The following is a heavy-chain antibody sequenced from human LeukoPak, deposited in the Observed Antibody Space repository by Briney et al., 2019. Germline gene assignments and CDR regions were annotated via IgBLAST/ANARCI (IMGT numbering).Heavy chain of an antibody. CDR2: IYPGDSDT. CDR1: GYSFTTYW. J-gene: IGHJ5*02. Sequence: GESLKISCKGSGYSFTTYWIGWVRQMPGKGLEWMGIIYPGDSDTRYSPSFQGQVTISADKSISTAYLQWSSLKASDTAMYYCASSTAVAGTAHWFDPWGQGTLVTVSS. V-gene: IGHV5-51*01. CDR3: ASSTAVAGTAHWFDP. D-gene: IGHD6-19*01.